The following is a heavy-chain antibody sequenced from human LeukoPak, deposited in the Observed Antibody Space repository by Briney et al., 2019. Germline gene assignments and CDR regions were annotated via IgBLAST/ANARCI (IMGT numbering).Heavy chain of an antibody. V-gene: IGHV1-69*13. D-gene: IGHD7-27*01. CDR3: ARGPPNWGYDY. J-gene: IGHJ4*02. CDR2: IIPIFGTA. CDR1: GGTFSSYA. Sequence: GASVKVSCKASGGTFSSYAISWVRQAPGQGLEWMGGIIPIFGTANYAQKFQGRVTTTADESTSTAYMELSSLRSDDTAVYYCARGPPNWGYDYWGPGTLVTVSS.